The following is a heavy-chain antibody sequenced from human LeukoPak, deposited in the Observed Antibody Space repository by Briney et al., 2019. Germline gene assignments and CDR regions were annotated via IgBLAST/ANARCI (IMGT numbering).Heavy chain of an antibody. V-gene: IGHV3-23*01. CDR1: GFTSSSYA. CDR2: ISGSGGST. J-gene: IGHJ4*02. CDR3: AKDRGHYYTYDY. Sequence: GGSLRLSCAASGFTSSSYAMSWVRQAPGEGLEWGSVISGSGGSTYYADSVKGRFTISRDNSKNTLSLQMRSLRAEDTAVYYCAKDRGHYYTYDYWGQGTLVTVSS. D-gene: IGHD3-22*01.